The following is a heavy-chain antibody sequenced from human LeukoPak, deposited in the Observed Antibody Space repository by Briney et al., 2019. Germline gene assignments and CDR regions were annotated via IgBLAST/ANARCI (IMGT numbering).Heavy chain of an antibody. D-gene: IGHD3-10*01. Sequence: GGSLRLSCAASGIAVSGNYMSWVRQTPGKGLEWISFISINTNTFYADSVRGRFTISRDNAKNTLFLQMNSLRAEDTAVYYCSGWRNYNHYPYNMDLWGKRPTDSLSS. J-gene: IGHJ6*03. CDR2: ISINTNT. CDR1: GIAVSGNY. CDR3: SGWRNYNHYPYNMDL. V-gene: IGHV3-69-1*01.